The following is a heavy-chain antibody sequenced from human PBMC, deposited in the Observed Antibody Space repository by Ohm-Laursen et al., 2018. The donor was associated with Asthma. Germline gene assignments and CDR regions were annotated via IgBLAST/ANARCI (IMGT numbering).Heavy chain of an antibody. CDR2: VGSTGTTI. CDR3: ARDLIVVIPAAPNWFDP. V-gene: IGHV3-48*01. CDR1: GFSFSRYS. J-gene: IGHJ5*02. D-gene: IGHD2-2*01. Sequence: SLRLSCAASGFSFSRYSMSWVRQAPGKGLEWISFVGSTGTTIFYADSVKGRFTISRDNAKNSLYLQMNSLRAEDTAVYYCARDLIVVIPAAPNWFDPWGQGTLVTVSS.